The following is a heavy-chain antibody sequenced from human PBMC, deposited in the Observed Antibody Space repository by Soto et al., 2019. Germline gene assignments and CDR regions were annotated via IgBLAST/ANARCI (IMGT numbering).Heavy chain of an antibody. D-gene: IGHD3-10*01. Sequence: GGSLRLSCAASGFTVSSNYMSWVRQAPGKGLEWVSVIYSGGSTYYADSVKGRFTISRDNSKNTLYLQMNSLRAEDTAVYYCVGRITMVRGVTKPFDYWGQGTLVTVSS. CDR2: IYSGGST. CDR1: GFTVSSNY. CDR3: VGRITMVRGVTKPFDY. V-gene: IGHV3-53*01. J-gene: IGHJ4*02.